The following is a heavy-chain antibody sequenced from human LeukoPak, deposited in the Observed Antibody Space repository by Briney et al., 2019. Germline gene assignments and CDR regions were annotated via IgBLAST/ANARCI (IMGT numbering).Heavy chain of an antibody. V-gene: IGHV1-2*02. CDR1: GYTFSDYY. CDR2: INPNTGDT. D-gene: IGHD6-19*01. Sequence: ASVKVSCKASGYTFSDYYIYWVRQAPGQGLEWMGRINPNTGDTNYAQKFQGRVTMTRDTSSSTVYMELTRLTSDDMAMYYCAREMAVAGSGVIDSWGQGTLVTVSS. J-gene: IGHJ4*02. CDR3: AREMAVAGSGVIDS.